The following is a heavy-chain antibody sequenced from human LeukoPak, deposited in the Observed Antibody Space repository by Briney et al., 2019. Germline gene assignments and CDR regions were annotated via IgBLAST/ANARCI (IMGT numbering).Heavy chain of an antibody. CDR2: IYYSGST. Sequence: SETLSLTCTVSGGSISNGDYYWSWIRQPPGKGLEWIGYIYYSGSTYYNPSLKSRVTISIETSKNQFSLHLSSVTAADTAVYFCARVRPLYYETSGYFDYWGQGTLVTVSS. J-gene: IGHJ4*02. D-gene: IGHD3-22*01. V-gene: IGHV4-30-4*01. CDR1: GGSISNGDYY. CDR3: ARVRPLYYETSGYFDY.